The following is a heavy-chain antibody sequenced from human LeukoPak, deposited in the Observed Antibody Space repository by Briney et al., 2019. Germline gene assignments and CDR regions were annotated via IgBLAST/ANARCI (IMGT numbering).Heavy chain of an antibody. Sequence: EASVKVSCKASGYTFTSYGISWLRQAPGQGLEWMGWISAYNGNTKYAQKLQGRVTMTTDTSTSTAYMELRSLRSDDTAVYYCARDFYRLGYCSSTSCYNFDYWGQGTLVTVSS. CDR3: ARDFYRLGYCSSTSCYNFDY. CDR1: GYTFTSYG. J-gene: IGHJ4*02. V-gene: IGHV1-18*01. CDR2: ISAYNGNT. D-gene: IGHD2-2*01.